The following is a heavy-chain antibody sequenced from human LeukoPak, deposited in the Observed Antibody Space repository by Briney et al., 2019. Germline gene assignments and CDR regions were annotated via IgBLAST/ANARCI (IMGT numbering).Heavy chain of an antibody. CDR2: VSRPSSTI. CDR3: ARDNNWAFDI. J-gene: IGHJ3*02. D-gene: IGHD2/OR15-2a*01. Sequence: GGSLRLSCAASGFTLSGYPMHCVRAAPGKGLEWVSYVSRPSSTIHYADSVKGRFTISRDNAQNLLYLQMNSLRDEDTALYYCARDNNWAFDIWGQGTMVTVSS. CDR1: GFTLSGYP. V-gene: IGHV3-48*02.